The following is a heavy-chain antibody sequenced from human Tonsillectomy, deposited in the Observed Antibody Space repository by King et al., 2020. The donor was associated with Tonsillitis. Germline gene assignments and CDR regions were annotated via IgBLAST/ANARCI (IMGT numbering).Heavy chain of an antibody. CDR1: GFTFSSYS. D-gene: IGHD3-9*01. J-gene: IGHJ5*02. Sequence: VQLVESGGGLVQPGGSLRLSCAASGFTFSSYSMNWVRQAPGKGLEWVSYISSSSSTIYYADSVKGRFTISRDNAKNSLYLQMNSLRAEDTAVYYCARETLNYDSLFDPWGQGTLVTVSS. CDR3: ARETLNYDSLFDP. CDR2: ISSSSSTI. V-gene: IGHV3-48*01.